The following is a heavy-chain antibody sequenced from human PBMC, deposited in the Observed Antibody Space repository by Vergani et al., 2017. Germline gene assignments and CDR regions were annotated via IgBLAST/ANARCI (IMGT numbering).Heavy chain of an antibody. CDR3: AREVRGCSRTSCSPYYFDY. CDR1: GYTFTSYG. V-gene: IGHV1-18*01. Sequence: VQLVQSGAEVKKPGASVKVSCKASGYTFTSYGITWVRQAPGQGLEWMGWISAYNGNTDYEQNLQDRVTMTTDTSTNTAYMELRSLRSDDTAVYYCAREVRGCSRTSCSPYYFDYWGQGTLVTVSS. D-gene: IGHD2-2*01. CDR2: ISAYNGNT. J-gene: IGHJ4*02.